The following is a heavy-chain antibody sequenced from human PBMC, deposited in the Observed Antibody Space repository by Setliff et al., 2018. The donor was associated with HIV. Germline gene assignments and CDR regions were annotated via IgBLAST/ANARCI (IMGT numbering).Heavy chain of an antibody. D-gene: IGHD1-26*01. Sequence: GESLKISCQGSGYSFTSYWIGWVRQMPEKGLEWMGIIHPIDSDIRYNPSFQGQVTISADKSISTAYLQWSSLKTSDTAMYYCAKYSGSYAGDFDYWGQGTLVTVS. CDR1: GYSFTSYW. V-gene: IGHV5-51*01. CDR2: IHPIDSDI. CDR3: AKYSGSYAGDFDY. J-gene: IGHJ4*02.